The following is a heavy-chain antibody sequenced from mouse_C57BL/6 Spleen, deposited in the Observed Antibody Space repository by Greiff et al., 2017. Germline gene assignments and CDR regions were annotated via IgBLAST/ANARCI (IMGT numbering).Heavy chain of an antibody. CDR1: GYSITSGYY. CDR3: ARDPLITTVVATSRFAY. D-gene: IGHD1-1*01. Sequence: ESGPGLVKPSQSLSLTCSVTGYSITSGYYWNWIRQFPGNKLEWMGYISYDGSNNYNPSLKNRISITRDTSKNQFFLKLNSVTTEDTATYYCARDPLITTVVATSRFAYWGQGTLGTVSA. CDR2: ISYDGSN. V-gene: IGHV3-6*01. J-gene: IGHJ3*01.